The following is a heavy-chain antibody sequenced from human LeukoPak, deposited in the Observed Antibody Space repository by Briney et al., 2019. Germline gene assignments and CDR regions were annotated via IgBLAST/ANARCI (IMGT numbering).Heavy chain of an antibody. CDR3: ARDEGDLWSGYYTGDY. J-gene: IGHJ4*02. CDR1: GFTFSSYW. Sequence: GGSLRLSCAASGFTFSSYWMHWIRQAPGKGLEWVSYISSSSSTIYYADSVKGRFTISRDNAKNSLYLQMNSLRAEGTAVYYCARDEGDLWSGYYTGDYWGQGTLVTVSS. V-gene: IGHV3-48*04. D-gene: IGHD3-3*01. CDR2: ISSSSSTI.